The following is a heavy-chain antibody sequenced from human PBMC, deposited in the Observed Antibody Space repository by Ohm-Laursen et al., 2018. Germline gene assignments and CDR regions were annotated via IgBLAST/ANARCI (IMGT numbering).Heavy chain of an antibody. Sequence: GTLSLTCIVSGGSISFYYWSWIRQPPGKGLQWIGEITHSGSTSYNPSLKSRVTISVDTSKNQFSLKLRSVTAADTAVYYCARVKQWLIYAFDIWGQGTMVTVSS. CDR1: GGSISFYY. V-gene: IGHV4-34*01. CDR2: ITHSGST. D-gene: IGHD6-19*01. J-gene: IGHJ3*02. CDR3: ARVKQWLIYAFDI.